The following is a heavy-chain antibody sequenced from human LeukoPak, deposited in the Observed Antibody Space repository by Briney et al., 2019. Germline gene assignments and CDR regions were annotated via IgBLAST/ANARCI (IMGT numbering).Heavy chain of an antibody. CDR1: GGSVSSGGYY. CDR3: ARDARYGSGSYIDD. J-gene: IGHJ4*02. Sequence: SETLSLTCTVSGGSVSSGGYYWSWIRQPPGKGLEWIVYIYYSGSTDYNPSLKSRVTISVDTSKNQFSLKLNSVTAADTAVYYCARDARYGSGSYIDDWGQGTLVTVSS. CDR2: IYYSGST. V-gene: IGHV4-61*08. D-gene: IGHD3-10*01.